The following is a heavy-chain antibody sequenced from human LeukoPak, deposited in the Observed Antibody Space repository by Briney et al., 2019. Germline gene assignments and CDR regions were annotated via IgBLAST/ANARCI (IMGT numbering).Heavy chain of an antibody. Sequence: GRSLRLSCAASGFTFSSYGMHWVRQAPGKGLEWVAVISYDGSNKYYADSVKGRFTISRDNSKNTLYLQMNSLRAEDTAVYYCAKPYDYGDPRDYWGQGTLVTVSS. CDR1: GFTFSSYG. CDR3: AKPYDYGDPRDY. CDR2: ISYDGSNK. J-gene: IGHJ4*02. D-gene: IGHD4-17*01. V-gene: IGHV3-30*18.